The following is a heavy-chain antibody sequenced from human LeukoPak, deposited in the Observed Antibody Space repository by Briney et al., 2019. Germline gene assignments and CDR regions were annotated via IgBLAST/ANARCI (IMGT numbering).Heavy chain of an antibody. CDR3: ARGAGTPGATGWFDP. J-gene: IGHJ5*02. CDR1: GVSINSYF. D-gene: IGHD1-1*01. Sequence: PSETLSLTCTVSGVSINSYFWSRIRQPAGKGLELIGRIYTTGSTTYNPSLKSRVTMSVDTSKNQFSLNLTSVTAADTAVYYCARGAGTPGATGWFDPWGQGTLVTVSS. CDR2: IYTTGST. V-gene: IGHV4-4*07.